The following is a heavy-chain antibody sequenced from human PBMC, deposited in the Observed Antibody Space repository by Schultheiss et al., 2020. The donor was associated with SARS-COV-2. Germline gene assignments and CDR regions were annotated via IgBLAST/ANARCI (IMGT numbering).Heavy chain of an antibody. CDR3: AKASFGGVYCSSTSCPSDY. J-gene: IGHJ4*02. D-gene: IGHD2-2*01. V-gene: IGHV3-74*01. CDR2: INSDGSST. CDR1: GFTFSSYW. Sequence: GGSLRLSCAASGFTFSSYWMHWVRQAPGKGLVWVSRINSDGSSTSYADSVKGRFTISRDNAKNTLYLQMNSLRAEDTAVYYCAKASFGGVYCSSTSCPSDYWGQGTLVTVSS.